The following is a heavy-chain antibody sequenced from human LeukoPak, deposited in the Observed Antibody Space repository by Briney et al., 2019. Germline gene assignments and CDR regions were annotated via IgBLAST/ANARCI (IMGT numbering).Heavy chain of an antibody. Sequence: ASGKVSCKASGYTFTGYYMHWVRQAPGQGLEGMGWINPNSGGTSYAQKFHGRVTMTRDTSISTAYMELSRLRSDDTAVYYCARADYSNIFYYYYMDVWGKGTTVTVSS. CDR2: INPNSGGT. V-gene: IGHV1-2*02. D-gene: IGHD4-11*01. CDR3: ARADYSNIFYYYYMDV. J-gene: IGHJ6*03. CDR1: GYTFTGYY.